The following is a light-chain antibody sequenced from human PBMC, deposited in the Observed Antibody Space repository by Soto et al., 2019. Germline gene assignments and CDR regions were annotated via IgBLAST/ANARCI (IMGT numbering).Light chain of an antibody. J-gene: IGKJ5*01. CDR1: QSVSSS. CDR3: QQYYKWPLT. CDR2: AAS. V-gene: IGKV3-15*01. Sequence: EIVMTQSPATLSVSPGERATLSCRASQSVSSSLAWYQQKPGQGPRLLIYAASTRATDVPPRFSGSMSGTEFTLTISSLQSEDFVVYYCQQYYKWPLTFGQGTRVEIK.